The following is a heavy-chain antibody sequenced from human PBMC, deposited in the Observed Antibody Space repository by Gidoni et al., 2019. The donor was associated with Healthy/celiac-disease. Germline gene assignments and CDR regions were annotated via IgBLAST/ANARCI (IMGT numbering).Heavy chain of an antibody. V-gene: IGHV3-9*01. CDR1: GFTFDDYA. CDR3: AKDMGYSSSNLFDY. D-gene: IGHD6-13*01. CDR2: ISWNSGSI. Sequence: EVQLVESGGGLVQPGRSLRLSCAAYGFTFDDYAMHWVRQAPGKGLEWVSGISWNSGSIGYADSVKGRFTISRDNAKNSLYLQMNSLRAEDTALYYCAKDMGYSSSNLFDYWGQGTLVTVSS. J-gene: IGHJ4*02.